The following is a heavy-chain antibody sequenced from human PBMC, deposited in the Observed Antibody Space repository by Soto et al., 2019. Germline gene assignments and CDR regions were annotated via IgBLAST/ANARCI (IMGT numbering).Heavy chain of an antibody. CDR2: ISGSGGST. CDR1: GLTFSSYA. D-gene: IGHD6-6*01. CDR3: AKEQARSSSSGYYYYGMDV. Sequence: GGSLRLSCAASGLTFSSYAMSWVRRAPGKGLEWVSAISGSGGSTYYADSVKGRFTISRDNSKNTLYLQMNSLRAEDTAVYYCAKEQARSSSSGYYYYGMDVWGQGTTVTVSS. J-gene: IGHJ6*02. V-gene: IGHV3-23*01.